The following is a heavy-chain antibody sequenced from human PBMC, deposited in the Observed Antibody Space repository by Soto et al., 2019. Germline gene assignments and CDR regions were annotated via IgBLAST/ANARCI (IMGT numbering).Heavy chain of an antibody. CDR1: GFTFSSYW. V-gene: IGHV3-33*08. CDR2: IWYDGSNK. D-gene: IGHD6-19*01. Sequence: GGSLRLSCAASGFTFSSYWMHWVRQAPGKGLEWVAVIWYDGSNKYYADSVKGRFTISRDNSKNTLYLQMNSLRAEDTAVYYCARDPKMAAIFDYWGQGTPVTVSS. CDR3: ARDPKMAAIFDY. J-gene: IGHJ4*02.